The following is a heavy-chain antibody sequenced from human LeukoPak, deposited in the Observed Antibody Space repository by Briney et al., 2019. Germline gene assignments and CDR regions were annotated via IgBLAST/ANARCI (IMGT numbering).Heavy chain of an antibody. J-gene: IGHJ4*02. D-gene: IGHD2-21*02. CDR2: INPSGGST. CDR1: GYTFTSYY. CDR3: ARDTLAYCGGDCHHLDY. Sequence: ASVKVSCKASGYTFTSYYMHWVRQAPGQGLEWMGIINPSGGSTSYAQKFQGRVTMTRDTSTSTVYMELSSLRSEDTAVYYCARDTLAYCGGDCHHLDYWGQGTLVTVSS. V-gene: IGHV1-46*01.